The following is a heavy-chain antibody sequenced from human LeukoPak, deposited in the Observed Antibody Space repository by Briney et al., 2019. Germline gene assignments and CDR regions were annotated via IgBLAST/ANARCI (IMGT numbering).Heavy chain of an antibody. CDR3: ARCNYYASSGHLY. Sequence: GGSLRLSCAASGFTFSSYWMTWVRQAPGKGLEWVANIKPDGSEKKYVDSVKGRFTISRDNAKNSLYLQMDSLRAEDTAVYYCARCNYYASSGHLYWGQGTLVTVSS. V-gene: IGHV3-7*01. J-gene: IGHJ4*02. D-gene: IGHD3-22*01. CDR2: IKPDGSEK. CDR1: GFTFSSYW.